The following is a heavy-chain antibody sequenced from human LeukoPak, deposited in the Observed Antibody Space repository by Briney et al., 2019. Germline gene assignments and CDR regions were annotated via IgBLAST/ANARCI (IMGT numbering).Heavy chain of an antibody. CDR3: ATGPILVGATMHY. D-gene: IGHD1-26*01. Sequence: SETLSLTCAVSGGSISSSNWWSWVRQPPGKGLEWIGEIYHSGSTNYNPSLKSRVTISVDKSKNQFSLKLSSVTAADTAVYYCATGPILVGATMHYWGQGTLVTVSS. CDR2: IYHSGST. J-gene: IGHJ4*02. CDR1: GGSISSSNW. V-gene: IGHV4-4*02.